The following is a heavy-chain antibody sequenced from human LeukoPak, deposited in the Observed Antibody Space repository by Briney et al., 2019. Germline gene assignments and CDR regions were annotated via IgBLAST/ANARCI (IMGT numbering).Heavy chain of an antibody. J-gene: IGHJ4*02. V-gene: IGHV1-2*02. CDR3: ARVFRIAVAGRSFDY. Sequence: ASVKVSCKASGYTFTGYYMHWVRQAPGQGPEWMGWINPNSGGTNYAQKFQGRVTMTRDTSISTAYMELSRLRSDDTAVYYCARVFRIAVAGRSFDYWGQGTLVTVSS. D-gene: IGHD6-19*01. CDR1: GYTFTGYY. CDR2: INPNSGGT.